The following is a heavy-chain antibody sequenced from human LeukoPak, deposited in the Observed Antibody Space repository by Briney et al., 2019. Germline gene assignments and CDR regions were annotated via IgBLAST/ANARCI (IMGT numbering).Heavy chain of an antibody. V-gene: IGHV4-4*07. D-gene: IGHD5-12*01. CDR1: GGSISSYY. Sequence: SETLSLTCTVSGGSISSYYWSWIRQPAGKGLEWIGRIYTTGSTNYNPSLRSRVTMSVDTSKNQFSLKLSSVTAADTAVYYCARIVATTYYYYMDLWGKGTTVTVSS. CDR2: IYTTGST. J-gene: IGHJ6*03. CDR3: ARIVATTYYYYMDL.